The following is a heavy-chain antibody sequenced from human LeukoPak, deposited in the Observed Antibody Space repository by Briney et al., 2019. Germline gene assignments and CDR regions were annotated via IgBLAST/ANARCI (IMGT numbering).Heavy chain of an antibody. CDR3: AKDLSGAFDY. D-gene: IGHD3-10*01. CDR1: GFPFSRFA. V-gene: IGHV3-23*01. Sequence: GGSLRLSCAASGFPFSRFAMTWVRQAPGKGLEWVSAISGSSESTNYADSVKGRFTISRDNSKNTLYLQMNNLGADDTAVYYCAKDLSGAFDYWGQGTLVTVSS. J-gene: IGHJ4*02. CDR2: ISGSSEST.